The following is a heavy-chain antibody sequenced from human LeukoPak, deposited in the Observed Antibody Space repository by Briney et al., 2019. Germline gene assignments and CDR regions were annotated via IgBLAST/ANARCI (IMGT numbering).Heavy chain of an antibody. CDR1: GGSFSGYY. J-gene: IGHJ5*02. V-gene: IGHV4-34*01. D-gene: IGHD6-13*01. CDR3: ARDVRGSSLDP. Sequence: PSETLSLTCAVYGGSFSGYYWSWIRQPPGKGLEWIGEINHSGSTNYNPSLKSRVTISVDTSKNQFSLKLSSVTAADTAVSYCARDVRGSSLDPWGQGTLVTVSS. CDR2: INHSGST.